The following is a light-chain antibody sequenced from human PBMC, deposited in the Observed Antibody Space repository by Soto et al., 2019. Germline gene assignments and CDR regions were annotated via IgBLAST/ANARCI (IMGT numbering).Light chain of an antibody. CDR1: NIGTKS. CDR3: QVWDRSSDHRVV. CDR2: YDS. V-gene: IGLV3-21*04. J-gene: IGLJ2*01. Sequence: SYELTQPPSVSVAPGKTARISCGRTNIGTKSAHWYQQKPGQAPVLVIYYDSARPSGIPERFSGSNAGNTATLTISTVEAGDEADYYCQVWDRSSDHRVVFGGGTKLTVL.